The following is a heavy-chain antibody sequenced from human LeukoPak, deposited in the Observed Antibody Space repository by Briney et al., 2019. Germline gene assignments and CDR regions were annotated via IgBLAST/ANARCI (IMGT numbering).Heavy chain of an antibody. CDR3: ARDRRARGPIDY. V-gene: IGHV3-21*05. CDR1: GFTFSSYS. D-gene: IGHD6-25*01. Sequence: GGSLRLSCAASGFTFSSYSMNWVRQAPGKGLEWVSYISSSSSYIYYADSVKGRFTISRDNAKNSLYLQMNSLRAEDTAVYYCARDRRARGPIDYWGQGTLVTVSS. CDR2: ISSSSSYI. J-gene: IGHJ4*02.